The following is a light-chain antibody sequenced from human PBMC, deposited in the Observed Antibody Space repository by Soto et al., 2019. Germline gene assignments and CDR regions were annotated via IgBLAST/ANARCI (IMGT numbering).Light chain of an antibody. CDR2: KAS. CDR3: QQYNSYSRWT. J-gene: IGKJ1*01. V-gene: IGKV1-5*03. CDR1: QSINTW. Sequence: DIQMTQSPSTLSASVGDRVTITCRASQSINTWLAWYQQRPGAAPKLLIYKASSLGSGVPSRFSGSGSGTEFTLTISSLQPDDFATYYCQQYNSYSRWTFGQGTKVDIK.